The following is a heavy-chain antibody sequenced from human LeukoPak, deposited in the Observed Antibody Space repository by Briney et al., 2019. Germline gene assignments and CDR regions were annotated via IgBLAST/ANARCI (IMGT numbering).Heavy chain of an antibody. CDR3: ARGGRRRVFGEPLNWFDP. CDR2: INHSGST. Sequence: SETLSLTCAVYGGSFSGYYWSWIRQPPGKGLEWIGEINHSGSTNYNPSLKSRVTISVDTSKNQFSLKLSSVTAADTAVYYCARGGRRRVFGEPLNWFDPWGQGTLVTVSS. J-gene: IGHJ5*02. D-gene: IGHD3-10*02. CDR1: GGSFSGYY. V-gene: IGHV4-34*01.